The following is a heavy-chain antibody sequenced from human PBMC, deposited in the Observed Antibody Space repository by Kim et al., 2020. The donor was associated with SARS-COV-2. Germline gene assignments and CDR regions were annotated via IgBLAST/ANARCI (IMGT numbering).Heavy chain of an antibody. V-gene: IGHV4-39*01. CDR3: ARRKIVAERTSFEP. J-gene: IGHJ5*02. CDR2: IYYSGVT. Sequence: SQTLSLTCSVSGASIATNKYYWDWIRQPPGKGLERIGRIYYSGVTHYNTYHNSRVTISLDTSKNQFSLSLSSLTAADTAVYFCARRKIVAERTSFEPWGQGTLVSVSS. CDR1: GASIATNKYY. D-gene: IGHD5-12*01.